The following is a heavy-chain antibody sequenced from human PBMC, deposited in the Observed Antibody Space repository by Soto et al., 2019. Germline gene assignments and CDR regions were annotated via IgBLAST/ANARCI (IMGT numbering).Heavy chain of an antibody. Sequence: QLQLQESGPGLVKPSETLSLTCTVSGGSISSSSYYWGWIRQPPGKGLEWIGGIYYSGSTYYNPSLKSRVNISVDTSKNQFSLKLSSVAAADTAVYYCARGGVDSSGYYYVPEYFQHWGQGTLVTVSS. CDR1: GGSISSSSYY. CDR2: IYYSGST. V-gene: IGHV4-39*01. CDR3: ARGGVDSSGYYYVPEYFQH. J-gene: IGHJ1*01. D-gene: IGHD3-22*01.